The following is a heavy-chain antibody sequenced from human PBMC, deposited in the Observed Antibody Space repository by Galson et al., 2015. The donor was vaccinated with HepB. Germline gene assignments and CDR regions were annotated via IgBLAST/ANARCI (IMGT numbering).Heavy chain of an antibody. CDR3: ARVPRYYDFRSGSYGDYFDY. CDR2: ISSSSSYT. V-gene: IGHV3-11*06. Sequence: SLRLSCAASGFTFSDYYMSWIRQAPGKGLEWVSYISSSSSYTNYADSVKGRFTISRDNAKNSLYLQMNSLRAEDTAVYYCARVPRYYDFRSGSYGDYFDYWGQGTLVTVSS. J-gene: IGHJ4*02. CDR1: GFTFSDYY. D-gene: IGHD3-3*01.